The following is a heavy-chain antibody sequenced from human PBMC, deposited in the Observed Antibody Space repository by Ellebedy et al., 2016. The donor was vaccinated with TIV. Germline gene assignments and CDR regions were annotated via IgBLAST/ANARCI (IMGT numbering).Heavy chain of an antibody. Sequence: PGGSLRLSCAASGFTFSSYEMNWVRQAPGKGLEWVANIKQDGSEKYYVDSVKGRFTISRDNAKNSLYLQMNSLRAEDTAVYYCARDGVVVTADYWGQGTLVTVSS. V-gene: IGHV3-7*01. J-gene: IGHJ4*02. CDR3: ARDGVVVTADY. D-gene: IGHD2-21*02. CDR1: GFTFSSYE. CDR2: IKQDGSEK.